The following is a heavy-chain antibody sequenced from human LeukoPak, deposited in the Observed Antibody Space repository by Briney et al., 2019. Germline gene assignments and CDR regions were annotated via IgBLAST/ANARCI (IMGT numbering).Heavy chain of an antibody. J-gene: IGHJ6*02. CDR2: ICYDGTNK. D-gene: IGHD1-1*01. Sequence: PGGSLRLSCAASGFTFSIYGMYWVRQAPGKGLEWVAVICYDGTNKYYGDSVKGRFTISRDNSKDTLYLQMNSLRAEDTAVYYGARNWIDVKSLNYYYFGIDVWGQGTTVTVSS. CDR1: GFTFSIYG. V-gene: IGHV3-33*08. CDR3: ARNWIDVKSLNYYYFGIDV.